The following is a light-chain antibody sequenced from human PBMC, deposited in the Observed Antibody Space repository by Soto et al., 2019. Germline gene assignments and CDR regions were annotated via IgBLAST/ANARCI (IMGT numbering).Light chain of an antibody. Sequence: QSVLTQPPSVSGAPGQRVTISCTGSSSNIGAGYDVHWYQQLPGTAPKVLIYGNINRPSGVPDRFSGSKSATSASLAITGVQAEDEADYYCQSYASSLSAWVFGGGTKLTVL. CDR3: QSYASSLSAWV. CDR1: SSNIGAGYD. CDR2: GNI. J-gene: IGLJ3*02. V-gene: IGLV1-40*01.